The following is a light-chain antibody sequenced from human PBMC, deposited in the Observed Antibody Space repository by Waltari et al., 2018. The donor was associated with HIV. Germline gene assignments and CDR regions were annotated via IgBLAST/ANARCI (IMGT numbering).Light chain of an antibody. Sequence: QSVLTQPPSVSGAPGQRVTISCTGTSSNIGAGFDVNWYQQLPETAPKLLIYGDTNRPSGVPDRFSGSKSGTSASLAIAGLQAEDEADYYCQSYDSGLSVVFGGGTKLTVL. J-gene: IGLJ3*02. CDR3: QSYDSGLSVV. CDR2: GDT. CDR1: SSNIGAGFD. V-gene: IGLV1-40*01.